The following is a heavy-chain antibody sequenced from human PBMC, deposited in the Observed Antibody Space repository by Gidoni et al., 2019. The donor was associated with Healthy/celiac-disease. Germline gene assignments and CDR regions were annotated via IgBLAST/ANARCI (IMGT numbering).Heavy chain of an antibody. CDR3: ASSEHDYIWGSYRPRFDY. CDR2: IIPIFGTA. D-gene: IGHD3-16*02. V-gene: IGHV1-69*01. CDR1: GGPFSSYA. Sequence: QVQLVQSGAEVKKPGSSVKVSCKASGGPFSSYAISWVRQAPGQGLEWMGGIIPIFGTANYAQKFQGRVTITADESTSTAYMELSSLRSEDTAVYYCASSEHDYIWGSYRPRFDYWGQGTLVTVSS. J-gene: IGHJ4*02.